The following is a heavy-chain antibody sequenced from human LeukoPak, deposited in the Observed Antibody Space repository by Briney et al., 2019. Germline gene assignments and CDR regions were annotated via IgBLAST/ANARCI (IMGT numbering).Heavy chain of an antibody. Sequence: SETLSLTCTVSGGSISSGGYYWSWIRQPPGKGLEWIGYIYHSGSTNYNPSLKSRVTISVDTSKNQFSLKLSSVTAADTAVYYCARLEYSSSSYFDYWGQGTLVTVSS. J-gene: IGHJ4*02. D-gene: IGHD6-6*01. CDR1: GGSISSGGYY. CDR2: IYHSGST. CDR3: ARLEYSSSSYFDY. V-gene: IGHV4-30-2*01.